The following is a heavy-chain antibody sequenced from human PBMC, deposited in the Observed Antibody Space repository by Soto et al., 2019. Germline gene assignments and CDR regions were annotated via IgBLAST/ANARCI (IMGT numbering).Heavy chain of an antibody. CDR1: GGSISSSSYY. J-gene: IGHJ4*02. Sequence: QSQTLSLTCTVSGGSISSSSYYWGWIRQPPGKGLEWIGSIYYSGSTYYNPSLKSRVTISADTSKNQFSLKLGSVTAADTAVYYCARLPTYTIDYWGQGTLVTVSS. V-gene: IGHV4-39*01. D-gene: IGHD1-20*01. CDR3: ARLPTYTIDY. CDR2: IYYSGST.